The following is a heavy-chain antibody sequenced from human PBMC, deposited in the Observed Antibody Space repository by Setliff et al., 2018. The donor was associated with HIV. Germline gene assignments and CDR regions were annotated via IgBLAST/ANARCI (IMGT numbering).Heavy chain of an antibody. Sequence: LSLTCSVSGDSISSGSYFWGWIRQTPGKGLEWIGNIYYTVFAYYNPSLKSRVTISLDTSKTHFFLNLTSVTDADTAVYFCTREGRGDPAMATTRIDYWGQGKLVTVSS. CDR1: GDSISSGSYF. D-gene: IGHD1-1*01. CDR3: TREGRGDPAMATTRIDY. J-gene: IGHJ4*02. CDR2: IYYTVFA. V-gene: IGHV4-39*02.